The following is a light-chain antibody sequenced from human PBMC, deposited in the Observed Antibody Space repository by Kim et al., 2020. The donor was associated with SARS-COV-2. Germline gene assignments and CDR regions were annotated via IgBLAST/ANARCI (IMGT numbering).Light chain of an antibody. V-gene: IGKV3-11*01. CDR1: QSIRNY. CDR3: QHRTNRWT. Sequence: SLSRGENATLSGSASQSIRNYFVYYQQNPGQAPMLIINDAYNRATGIPAMFSGSGSGTDFTLTISRLEPEDFAVYYCQHRTNRWTFGQGTKVDIK. CDR2: DAY. J-gene: IGKJ1*01.